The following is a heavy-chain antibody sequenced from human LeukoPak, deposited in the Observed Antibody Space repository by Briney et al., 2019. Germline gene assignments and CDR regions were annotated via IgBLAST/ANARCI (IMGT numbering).Heavy chain of an antibody. CDR1: GGSMSPYH. CDR3: ARAVSGRFDY. Sequence: SETLSLTCTVSGGSMSPYHWGWGRHPPGQGQGWTGYIYYSGSTNYNPSLKSRVTISVDTSKTQFSLRLSSVTDADTAIYYCARAVSGRFDYWGQGTLVTVSS. V-gene: IGHV4-59*08. J-gene: IGHJ4*02. D-gene: IGHD6-19*01. CDR2: IYYSGST.